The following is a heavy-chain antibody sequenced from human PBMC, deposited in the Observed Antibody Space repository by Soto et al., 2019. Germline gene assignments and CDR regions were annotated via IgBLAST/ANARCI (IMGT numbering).Heavy chain of an antibody. CDR2: SRAKVHSHTT. J-gene: IGHJ4*02. D-gene: IGHD5-12*01. V-gene: IGHV3-72*01. CDR3: ARGVVSTGYFDY. CDR1: GFTFSDHY. Sequence: EVQLAESGGGLVQPGGSLRLSCAASGFTFSDHYMDWVRQAPGKGLEWVVRSRAKVHSHTTEYAASVKGRFTISRGDSENSLYLQMNSLNTEDTAVYYCARGVVSTGYFDYWGQGTLVTVSS.